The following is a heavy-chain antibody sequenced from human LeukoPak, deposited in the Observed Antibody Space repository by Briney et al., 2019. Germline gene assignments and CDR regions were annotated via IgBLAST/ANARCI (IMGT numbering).Heavy chain of an antibody. J-gene: IGHJ4*02. CDR2: IKQDGSEK. D-gene: IGHD6-13*01. V-gene: IGHV3-7*01. CDR3: ARDRPQYSSSYYEYYFDY. CDR1: GFTFSSYW. Sequence: TGGSLRLSCAASGFTFSSYWMSWVRQAPGKGLEWVANIKQDGSEKYYVDSVKGRFTISRDNSKNTLFLQMNSLRTEDTAVYYCARDRPQYSSSYYEYYFDYWGQGTLVTVSS.